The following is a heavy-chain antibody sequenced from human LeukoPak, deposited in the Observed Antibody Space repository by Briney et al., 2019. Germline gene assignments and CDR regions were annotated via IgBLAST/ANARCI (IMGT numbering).Heavy chain of an antibody. Sequence: GGSLTLSCAASGFTFSSYSMNWVRQAPGKGLEWVSSISSSSSYIYYADSVKGRFTISRDNAKNSLYLQMNSLRAEDTAVYYCARLDCSSTSCYQYGMDVWGQGTTVTVSS. J-gene: IGHJ6*02. V-gene: IGHV3-21*01. CDR1: GFTFSSYS. CDR3: ARLDCSSTSCYQYGMDV. D-gene: IGHD2-2*01. CDR2: ISSSSSYI.